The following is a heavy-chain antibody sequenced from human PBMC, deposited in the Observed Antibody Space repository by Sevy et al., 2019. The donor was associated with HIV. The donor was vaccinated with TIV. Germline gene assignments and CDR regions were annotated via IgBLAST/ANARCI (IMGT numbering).Heavy chain of an antibody. CDR1: GFTFSSYA. V-gene: IGHV3-30-3*01. CDR2: ISYDGSNK. D-gene: IGHD5-12*01. Sequence: GGSLRLSCAASGFTFSSYAMHWVRQAPGKGLEWVAVISYDGSNKYYADSVKGRFTISRDNSKNTLYLQMNSLRAEDTAVYYCARVRVEMATIGAFDIWGQGTMVTVSS. CDR3: ARVRVEMATIGAFDI. J-gene: IGHJ3*02.